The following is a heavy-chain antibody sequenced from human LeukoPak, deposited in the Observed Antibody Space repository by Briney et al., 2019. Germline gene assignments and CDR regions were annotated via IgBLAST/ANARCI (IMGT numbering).Heavy chain of an antibody. CDR3: ERRYSGSYGAFDI. CDR1: GFTFSSYS. J-gene: IGHJ3*02. V-gene: IGHV3-21*01. D-gene: IGHD1-26*01. CDR2: ISSSSSYI. Sequence: GGSLRLSCAASGFTFSSYSMNWVRQAPGKGLEWVSSISSSSSYIYYADSVKGRFTISRDNAKNSLYLQMNSLRAEDTAVYYCERRYSGSYGAFDIWGQGTMVTVSS.